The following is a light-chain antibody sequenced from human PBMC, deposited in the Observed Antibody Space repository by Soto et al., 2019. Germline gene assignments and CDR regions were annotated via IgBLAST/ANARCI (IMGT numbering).Light chain of an antibody. CDR1: QSIRSN. CDR2: GAS. Sequence: EIVMTQSPDTLSVSPGEGATLSCRVSQSIRSNLAWYQQRPGQAPGLLMYGASTRADGIPARFTGSGSVTEFTLTISSLQSEDFALYYCQQYHIWPPWTSGQGTKVELK. CDR3: QQYHIWPPWT. J-gene: IGKJ1*01. V-gene: IGKV3-15*01.